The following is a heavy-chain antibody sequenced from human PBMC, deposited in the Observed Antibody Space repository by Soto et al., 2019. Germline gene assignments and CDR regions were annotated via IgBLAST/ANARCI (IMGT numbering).Heavy chain of an antibody. D-gene: IGHD6-13*01. CDR1: GFTFSSRW. Sequence: EVQLVESGGGLVQPGGSLRLSCEASGFTFSSRWMTWVRQGPGKGLEWVANIKQDENGKYYVDSVKGRFTISRDNAKNSLYLQMNSLRAEDTAVYYCATHDGPAAAGLVLDFCGQGTLVTVSS. V-gene: IGHV3-7*02. J-gene: IGHJ4*02. CDR2: IKQDENGK. CDR3: ATHDGPAAAGLVLDF.